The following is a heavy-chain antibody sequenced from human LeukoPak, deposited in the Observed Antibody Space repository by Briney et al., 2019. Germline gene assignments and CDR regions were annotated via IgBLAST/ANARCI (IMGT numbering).Heavy chain of an antibody. Sequence: GGSLRLSCAASGFTFTSHWMNWVRQAPGKGLEWVAKINRDGSDKYYVDSVKGRFTISRDNAKNSLYLQMNSLRAEDTAVYFCARGSRAAERSDAFDIWGQGTMVTVSS. CDR3: ARGSRAAERSDAFDI. CDR2: INRDGSDK. D-gene: IGHD6-13*01. V-gene: IGHV3-7*01. CDR1: GFTFTSHW. J-gene: IGHJ3*02.